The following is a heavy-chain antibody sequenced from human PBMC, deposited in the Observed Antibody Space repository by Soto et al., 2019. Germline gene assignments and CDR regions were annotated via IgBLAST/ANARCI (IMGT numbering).Heavy chain of an antibody. CDR2: IYYSGST. D-gene: IGHD3-10*01. CDR3: ARHVLLWLGELLYSGYYYYGMDV. Sequence: SATLSLTCTVSGGSIISSSYYWGWIRQPPGKGLEWIGSIYYSGSTYYNPSLKSRVTISVDTSKNQFSLKLSSVTAADTAVYYCARHVLLWLGELLYSGYYYYGMDVWGQGTTVTVSS. V-gene: IGHV4-39*01. J-gene: IGHJ6*02. CDR1: GGSIISSSYY.